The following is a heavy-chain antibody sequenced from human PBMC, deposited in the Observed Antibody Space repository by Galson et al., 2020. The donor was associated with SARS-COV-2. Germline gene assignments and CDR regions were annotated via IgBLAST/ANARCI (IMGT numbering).Heavy chain of an antibody. D-gene: IGHD6-19*01. Sequence: SEPLSLTCPVFGESTSRTIYYWGWIRQAPGKGLEWIGSIYDSGRIFYNPSLKSRVTISVDASKSRISLKLNSVTAADTDLYYCGRDFRQWLGPGYYLDYWGQGTLATVAA. J-gene: IGHJ4*02. V-gene: IGHV4-39*02. CDR3: GRDFRQWLGPGYYLDY. CDR2: IYDSGRI. CDR1: GESTSRTIYY.